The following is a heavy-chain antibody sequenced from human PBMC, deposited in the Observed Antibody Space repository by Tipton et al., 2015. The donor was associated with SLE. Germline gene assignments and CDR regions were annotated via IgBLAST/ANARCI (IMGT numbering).Heavy chain of an antibody. CDR3: ARELDTFDI. Sequence: LRLTCTVSGGSISSYYWSWIRQPPGKGPEWIGTIYYSGSTYYYPSLKSRVTISVDTSRNQFSLKLSSVTAADTAVYYCARELDTFDIWGRGTMVTVSS. J-gene: IGHJ3*02. CDR2: IYYSGST. V-gene: IGHV4-59*12. CDR1: GGSISSYY.